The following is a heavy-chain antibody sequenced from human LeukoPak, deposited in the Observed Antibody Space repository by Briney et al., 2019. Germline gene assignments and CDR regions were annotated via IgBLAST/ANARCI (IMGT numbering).Heavy chain of an antibody. CDR2: INHSGST. Sequence: PSETLSLTCAVHGGSFSGYYWSWIRQPPGKGLEWIGEINHSGSTNYNPSLKSRVTISVDTSKNQFSLKLSSVTAADTAVYYCARHTVYGPYYYYGMDVWGQGTTVAVSS. V-gene: IGHV4-34*01. J-gene: IGHJ6*02. D-gene: IGHD2-2*02. CDR3: ARHTVYGPYYYYGMDV. CDR1: GGSFSGYY.